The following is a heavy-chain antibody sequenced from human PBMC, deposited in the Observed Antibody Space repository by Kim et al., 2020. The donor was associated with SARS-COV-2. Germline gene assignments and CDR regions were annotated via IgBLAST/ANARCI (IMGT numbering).Heavy chain of an antibody. V-gene: IGHV3-21*01. Sequence: GGSLRLSCAASGFTFSSYSMNWVRQAPGKGLEWVSSISSSSSYIYYADSVKGRFTISRDNAKNSLYLQMNSLRAEDTAVYYCASLFPPRDMGYCSGGSCYSNYYYYYGMDVWGQGTTVTVSS. CDR2: ISSSSSYI. CDR3: ASLFPPRDMGYCSGGSCYSNYYYYYGMDV. CDR1: GFTFSSYS. J-gene: IGHJ6*02. D-gene: IGHD2-15*01.